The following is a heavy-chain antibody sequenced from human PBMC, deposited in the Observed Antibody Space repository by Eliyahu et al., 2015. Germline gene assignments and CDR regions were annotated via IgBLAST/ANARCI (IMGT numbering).Heavy chain of an antibody. D-gene: IGHD2-15*01. J-gene: IGHJ5*02. CDR3: ATAGNRYCSGGSCYSGWFDP. Sequence: GGFDPEDGETIYAQKFQGRVTMTEDTSTDTAYMELSSLRSEDTAVYYCATAGNRYCSGGSCYSGWFDPWGQGTLVTVSS. V-gene: IGHV1-24*01. CDR2: FDPEDGET.